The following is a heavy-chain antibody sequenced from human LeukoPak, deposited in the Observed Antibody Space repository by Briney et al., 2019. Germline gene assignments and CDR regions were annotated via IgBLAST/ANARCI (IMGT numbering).Heavy chain of an antibody. CDR2: INHSGST. Sequence: SETLSLTCAVYGGSFSGYYWSWIRQPPGKGLEWIGEINHSGSTNYNPSLKSRVTISVDTSKNQFSLKLSSVTAADTAVYYCARGWGYSGSYYYFDYWGQGTLVTVSS. J-gene: IGHJ4*02. D-gene: IGHD1-26*01. CDR3: ARGWGYSGSYYYFDY. CDR1: GGSFSGYY. V-gene: IGHV4-34*01.